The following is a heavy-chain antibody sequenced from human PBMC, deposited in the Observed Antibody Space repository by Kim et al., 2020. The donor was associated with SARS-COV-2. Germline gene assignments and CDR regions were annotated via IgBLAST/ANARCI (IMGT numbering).Heavy chain of an antibody. V-gene: IGHV3-11*04. CDR1: GFTFSDYY. Sequence: GGSLRLSCAASGFTFSDYYMSWIRQAPGKGLEWVSYISSSGSTIYYADSVKGRFTISRDNAKNSLYLQMNSLRAEDTAVYYCARDIRLTYPNWFDPWGQGTLVTVSS. CDR2: ISSSGSTI. D-gene: IGHD3-16*01. J-gene: IGHJ5*02. CDR3: ARDIRLTYPNWFDP.